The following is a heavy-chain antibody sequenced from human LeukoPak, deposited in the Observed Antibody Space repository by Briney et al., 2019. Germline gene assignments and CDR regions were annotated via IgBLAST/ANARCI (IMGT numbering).Heavy chain of an antibody. Sequence: QPGGSLRLSCAVSGFPFSNSWMYWVRQAPGKGLEGVANINKDGGGISYVDSVKGRFIISRDNARNSLYLQMNSLRVEDTAVYFCAGGNSTDVWGKGTAVTVSS. CDR1: GFPFSNSW. D-gene: IGHD1/OR15-1a*01. CDR2: INKDGGGI. V-gene: IGHV3-7*03. J-gene: IGHJ6*04. CDR3: AGGNSTDV.